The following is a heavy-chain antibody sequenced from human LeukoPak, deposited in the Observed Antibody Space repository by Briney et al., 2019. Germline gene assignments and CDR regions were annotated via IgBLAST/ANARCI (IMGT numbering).Heavy chain of an antibody. CDR3: AKDRRGGLAVAWN. V-gene: IGHV3-30*04. D-gene: IGHD6-19*01. CDR2: ISYDGSNK. Sequence: GGSLRLSCAASGLTFSSYPMHWVRQAPGKGLEWVAVISYDGSNKYYADSVKGRFTISRDNSKNTLYLQMNSLRAEDTAVYYCAKDRRGGLAVAWNWGQGTLVTVSS. CDR1: GLTFSSYP. J-gene: IGHJ4*02.